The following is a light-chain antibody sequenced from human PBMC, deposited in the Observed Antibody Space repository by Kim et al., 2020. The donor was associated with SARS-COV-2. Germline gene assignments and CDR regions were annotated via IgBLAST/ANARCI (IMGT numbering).Light chain of an antibody. V-gene: IGKV3-20*01. J-gene: IGKJ4*01. CDR1: QSVSSTY. Sequence: SPGERATRSCRASQSVSSTYIAWYQQKPGQAPSLLIYGASSRAAGIPDRFSGSGSGTDFTLTIIRLEPEDSAVYYCQQYGSSPLTFGGGTKVDIK. CDR2: GAS. CDR3: QQYGSSPLT.